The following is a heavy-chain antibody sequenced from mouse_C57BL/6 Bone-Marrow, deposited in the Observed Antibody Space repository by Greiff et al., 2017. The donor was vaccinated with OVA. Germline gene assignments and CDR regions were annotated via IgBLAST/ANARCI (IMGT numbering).Heavy chain of an antibody. CDR2: ISSGSSTI. V-gene: IGHV5-17*01. CDR3: ARWGWSAWFAY. J-gene: IGHJ3*01. Sequence: EVQGVESGGGLVKPGGSLKLSCAASGFTFSDYGMHWVRQAPEKGLEWVAYISSGSSTIYYAENVKGRFTISRDNAKNTLFLQMTSLRSEDTAMYYCARWGWSAWFAYWGQGTLVTVSA. CDR1: GFTFSDYG. D-gene: IGHD2-3*01.